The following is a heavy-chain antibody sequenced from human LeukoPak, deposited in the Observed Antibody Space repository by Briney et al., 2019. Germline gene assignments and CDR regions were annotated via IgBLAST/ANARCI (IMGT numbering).Heavy chain of an antibody. CDR1: GYTFTGYY. Sequence: ASVKVSCKASGYTFTGYYMHWVRQAPGQGLEWMGWINPNSGGTNYAQKFQGRVTMTRDTSISTAYMELSRLRSDDTAVYYCARGPMLTGEHRDYYYYMDVWGKGTTVTVSS. V-gene: IGHV1-2*02. D-gene: IGHD7-27*01. CDR3: ARGPMLTGEHRDYYYYMDV. J-gene: IGHJ6*03. CDR2: INPNSGGT.